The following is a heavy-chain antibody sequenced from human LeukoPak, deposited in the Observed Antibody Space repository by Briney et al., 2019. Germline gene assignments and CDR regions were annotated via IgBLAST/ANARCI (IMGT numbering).Heavy chain of an antibody. D-gene: IGHD2-2*01. V-gene: IGHV4-34*01. Sequence: SETPSLTCAVYGGSFSGYYWSWIRQPPGKGLEWIGEINHSGSTNYNPSLKSRVTISVDTSKNQFSLRLSSVTAADTAVYYCAREYCSSTSCYAVLDYWGQGTLVTVSS. CDR2: INHSGST. CDR3: AREYCSSTSCYAVLDY. J-gene: IGHJ4*02. CDR1: GGSFSGYY.